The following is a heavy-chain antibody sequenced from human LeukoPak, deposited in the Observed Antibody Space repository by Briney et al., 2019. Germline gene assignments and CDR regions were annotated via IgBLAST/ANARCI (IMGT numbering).Heavy chain of an antibody. CDR3: AREGFYYDSSGYFIDY. CDR1: GFTFSSYS. V-gene: IGHV3-21*01. D-gene: IGHD3-22*01. J-gene: IGHJ4*02. Sequence: GGSLRLSCAASGFTFSSYSMNWVRQAPGKGLEWVSSISSSSSYIYYADSVKGRFTISRDNTKNSLYLQMNSLRAEDTAVYYCAREGFYYDSSGYFIDYWGQGTLVTVSS. CDR2: ISSSSSYI.